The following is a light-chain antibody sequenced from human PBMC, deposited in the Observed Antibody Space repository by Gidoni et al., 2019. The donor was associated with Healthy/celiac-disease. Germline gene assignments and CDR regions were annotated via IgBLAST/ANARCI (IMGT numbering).Light chain of an antibody. J-gene: IGKJ2*01. V-gene: IGKV1-5*03. CDR3: QQYNSYQYT. CDR1: QSISSW. CDR2: KAA. Sequence: IQMTQSPSTLSASVGDSSTITCRASQSISSWLAAYQQKTGKEAKLLIYKAASLESGVPSRFSGSGAGTEFTLTISSLQPDDFVTYYCQQYNSYQYTFGQXTKLDIK.